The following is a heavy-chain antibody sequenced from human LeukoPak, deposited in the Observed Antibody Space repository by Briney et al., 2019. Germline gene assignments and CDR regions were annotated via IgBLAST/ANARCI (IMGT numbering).Heavy chain of an antibody. D-gene: IGHD4-11*01. V-gene: IGHV1-18*01. CDR1: GYTFTSYG. Sequence: GASVKVSCKASGYTFTSYGISWVRQAPGQGLEWMGWISAYNGNTNYAQKLQGRVTMTTDTSTSTAYMELRSLRSDDTAVYYCARETAGDNNFYYFDYWGQGTLVTVSS. CDR2: ISAYNGNT. J-gene: IGHJ4*02. CDR3: ARETAGDNNFYYFDY.